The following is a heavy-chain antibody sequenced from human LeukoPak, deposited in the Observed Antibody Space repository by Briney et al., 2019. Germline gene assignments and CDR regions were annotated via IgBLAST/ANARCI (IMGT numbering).Heavy chain of an antibody. CDR3: ASPNACLAY. J-gene: IGHJ4*02. CDR1: GFTFSSYS. V-gene: IGHV3-48*04. CDR2: IVGSSSTI. D-gene: IGHD2-2*01. Sequence: GGSLRLSCAASGFTFSSYSMNWVRQAPGKGLEWVSYIVGSSSTIYYADSVKGRFTISRDNAKNSLYLQMNSLRAEDTAVYYCASPNACLAYGGQGPLATASS.